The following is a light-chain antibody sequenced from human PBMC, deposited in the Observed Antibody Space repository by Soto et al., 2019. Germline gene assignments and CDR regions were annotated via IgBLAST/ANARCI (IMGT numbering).Light chain of an antibody. CDR1: QSVSSN. CDR2: GAS. J-gene: IGKJ1*01. CDR3: QQYNNWPLT. V-gene: IGKV3-15*01. Sequence: EIVMTQSPATLSVSPGERATLSCRASQSVSSNLAWYQQKPGQAPRLLIYGASTRATGIPVRFSGSGSGTEFTLTISSLLSEDFAVYYCQQYNNWPLTFGQGPKVEIK.